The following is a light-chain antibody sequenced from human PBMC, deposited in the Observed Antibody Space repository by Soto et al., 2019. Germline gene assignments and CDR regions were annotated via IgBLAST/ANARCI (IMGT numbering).Light chain of an antibody. Sequence: QSALTQPASVSGSPGQSITISCTGTSSDVGGYNSVSWYQQHPGKAPKLMIYDVSNRPSGVSSRFSGSKSGNTASLTISGLQAEDEADYYCSSYTSSSTPWVFGGGIKLTVL. CDR2: DVS. CDR3: SSYTSSSTPWV. V-gene: IGLV2-14*01. CDR1: SSDVGGYNS. J-gene: IGLJ2*01.